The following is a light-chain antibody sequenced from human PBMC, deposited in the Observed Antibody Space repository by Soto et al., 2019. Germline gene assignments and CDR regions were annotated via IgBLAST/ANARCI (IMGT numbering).Light chain of an antibody. V-gene: IGKV3-11*01. CDR3: QQGGNWPLT. CDR1: QSINSK. Sequence: VMTQSPATLSLSPGERATLSCRASQSINSKLVWYQQKPGQSPRLLIYGASNRASGIPARFSGRGSGTDFTLTISYLEPEDFAIYYCQQGGNWPLTFGQGTRLEIK. J-gene: IGKJ5*01. CDR2: GAS.